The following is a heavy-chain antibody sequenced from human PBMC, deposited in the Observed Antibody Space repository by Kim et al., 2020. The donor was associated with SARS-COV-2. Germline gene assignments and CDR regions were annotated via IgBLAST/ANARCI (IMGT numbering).Heavy chain of an antibody. CDR3: SAPVWFGEFGWFDP. Sequence: SVKVSCKASGGTFSSYAISWVRQAPGQGLEWMGGIIPIFGTANYAQKFQGRVTITADESTSTAYMELSSLRSEDTAVYYCSAPVWFGEFGWFDPWGQGTLVTVSS. CDR2: IIPIFGTA. D-gene: IGHD3-10*01. V-gene: IGHV1-69*13. J-gene: IGHJ5*02. CDR1: GGTFSSYA.